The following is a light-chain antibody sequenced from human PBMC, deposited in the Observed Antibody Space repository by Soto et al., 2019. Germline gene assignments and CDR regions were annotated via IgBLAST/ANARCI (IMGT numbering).Light chain of an antibody. Sequence: EIVLTQSPGALSLSPGERATLSCRASQSVSDNYFAWYQQKPGQAHRLLIYGASITATGIPDRFSGSGSGADFTLTISRLEPEDFAGYYCQQYGGSPRVSFGGGTKVEIK. J-gene: IGKJ4*01. CDR2: GAS. CDR1: QSVSDNY. V-gene: IGKV3-20*01. CDR3: QQYGGSPRVS.